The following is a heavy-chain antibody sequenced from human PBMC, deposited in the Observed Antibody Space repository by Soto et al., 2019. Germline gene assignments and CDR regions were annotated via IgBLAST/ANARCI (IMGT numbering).Heavy chain of an antibody. J-gene: IGHJ4*02. CDR2: RYYSEST. CDR3: ARTKCSGGSCYSWSLDY. Sequence: SETLSLTCTVSGGSITTGGYYWSWIRQLPGKGLEWIGHRYYSESTYYNPSLKSRVSIPLDTSKNQFSLKLSFVTAADTAMYYCARTKCSGGSCYSWSLDYWGQGTPVTVSS. V-gene: IGHV4-31*03. D-gene: IGHD2-15*01. CDR1: GGSITTGGYY.